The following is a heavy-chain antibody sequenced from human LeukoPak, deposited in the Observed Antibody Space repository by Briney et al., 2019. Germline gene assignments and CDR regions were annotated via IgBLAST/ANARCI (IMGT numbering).Heavy chain of an antibody. CDR2: IYYSGST. D-gene: IGHD4-23*01. CDR3: ARGGTVGSHDY. J-gene: IGHJ4*02. CDR1: GGSTSSTSHY. Sequence: SETLSLTCTVSGGSTSSTSHYWGWIRQPPGKGLEWIGYIYYSGSTNYNPSLKSRVTISVDTSKNQFSLKLSSVTAADTAVYYCARGGTVGSHDYWGQGTLVTVSS. V-gene: IGHV4-61*05.